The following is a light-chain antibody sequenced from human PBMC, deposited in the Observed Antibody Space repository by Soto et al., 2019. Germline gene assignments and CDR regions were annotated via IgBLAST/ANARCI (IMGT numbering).Light chain of an antibody. CDR2: STN. V-gene: IGLV8-61*01. J-gene: IGLJ3*02. Sequence: QGVVTQEPSFSVSPGRTVTLTCGLSSGSVSTSYYPSWYQQTPGQAPRTLIYSTNTRSSGVPDRFSGSILGNKAALTITGAQADDESDYYCVLYMGSGIWVFGGGTQLTVL. CDR1: SGSVSTSYY. CDR3: VLYMGSGIWV.